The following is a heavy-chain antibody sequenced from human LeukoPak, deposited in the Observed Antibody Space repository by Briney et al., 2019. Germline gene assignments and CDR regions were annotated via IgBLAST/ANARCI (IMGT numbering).Heavy chain of an antibody. CDR2: IYSGGST. D-gene: IGHD3-10*01. J-gene: IGHJ4*02. V-gene: IGHV3-66*01. CDR3: ARDVRISGSSGTFDY. Sequence: GGSLRLSCVASGLTVSSNYMTWVRQAPGKGLEWVSVIYSGGSTYYTDSVEGRFVISRDNSRNTVFLEMNNLKVEDTAVYYCARDVRISGSSGTFDYWGQGTLVTVSS. CDR1: GLTVSSNY.